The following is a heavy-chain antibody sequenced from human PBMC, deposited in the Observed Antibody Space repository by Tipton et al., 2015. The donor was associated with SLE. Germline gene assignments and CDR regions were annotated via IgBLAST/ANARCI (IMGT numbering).Heavy chain of an antibody. V-gene: IGHV6-1*01. CDR2: TYYRSKWYN. D-gene: IGHD7-27*01. Sequence: TLSLTCAISGDSVSSNSAAWNWVRQSPSRGLEWLGGTYYRSKWYNDYAVSVKSRITINPDTSKNQFSLQVNSVTPEDTAVYYCARLGPTGDLGDAFDIWGQGTMVTVSS. CDR1: GDSVSSNSAA. J-gene: IGHJ3*02. CDR3: ARLGPTGDLGDAFDI.